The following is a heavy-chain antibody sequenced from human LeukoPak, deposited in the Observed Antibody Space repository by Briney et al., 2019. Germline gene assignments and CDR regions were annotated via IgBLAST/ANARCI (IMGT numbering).Heavy chain of an antibody. CDR3: AKPMVRGVIYAFDI. V-gene: IGHV4-59*01. CDR1: GGSISGYY. D-gene: IGHD3-10*01. Sequence: SETLSLTCTVSGGSISGYYWSWIRQPPGKGLEWIGYMYYSGSTNYNPSLKSRVTISVDTSKNQFSLKLSSVTAADTAVYYCAKPMVRGVIYAFDIWGQGTMVTVSS. J-gene: IGHJ3*02. CDR2: MYYSGST.